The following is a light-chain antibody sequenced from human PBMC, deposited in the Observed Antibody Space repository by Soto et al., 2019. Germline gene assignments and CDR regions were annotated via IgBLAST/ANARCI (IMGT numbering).Light chain of an antibody. CDR3: TSYAGSKFPVV. J-gene: IGLJ2*01. Sequence: QSALTQPPSASGSPGQSVTISCTGASSDIGSYNFVSWYQKHPDKAPKLLIYDVTQRPSGVPDRFSGSKSGNTASLTVSGLLAEDEADYYCTSYAGSKFPVVFGGGTKLTVL. V-gene: IGLV2-8*01. CDR2: DVT. CDR1: SSDIGSYNF.